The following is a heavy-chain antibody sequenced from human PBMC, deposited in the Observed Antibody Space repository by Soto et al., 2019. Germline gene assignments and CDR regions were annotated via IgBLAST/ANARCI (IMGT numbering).Heavy chain of an antibody. CDR2: ISGSGGST. Sequence: PGGSLRLSCAVSGFTFSIFVMSWVRQAQGKGLEWVSGISGSGGSTYYADAVKGRFTISRDNSKNTLYLQVNSLRAEDTAVYYCAKDQGYYGSGSPQYYDYWGRGTLVTVSS. CDR3: AKDQGYYGSGSPQYYDY. J-gene: IGHJ4*02. D-gene: IGHD3-10*01. V-gene: IGHV3-23*01. CDR1: GFTFSIFV.